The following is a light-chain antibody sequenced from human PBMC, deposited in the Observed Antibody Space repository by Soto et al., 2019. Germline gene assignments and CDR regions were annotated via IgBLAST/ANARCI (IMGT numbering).Light chain of an antibody. CDR3: QQLNSYPRFT. V-gene: IGKV1-9*01. CDR1: QGISSY. CDR2: AAS. Sequence: DIQLTQSPSFLSASVGDRVTITCRASQGISSYLAWYQKKPGKAPKLLIYAASTLQSGVPSRFSGSGSGTEFTLTISSLQPEDFATYYCQQLNSYPRFTFGPGTKVDIK. J-gene: IGKJ3*01.